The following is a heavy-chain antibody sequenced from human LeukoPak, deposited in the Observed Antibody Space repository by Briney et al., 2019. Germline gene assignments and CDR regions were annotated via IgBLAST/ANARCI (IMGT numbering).Heavy chain of an antibody. CDR1: GGSISSSTYY. J-gene: IGHJ4*02. V-gene: IGHV4-39*01. D-gene: IGHD1-1*01. Sequence: KPSETLSLTCTVSGGSISSSTYYWGWIRQPPGEGLEWIESINDGGSSYNKPALMSRVTISGNTSKNQFSLRLSPVTAADTAVYHCARRIVGTMSDFWGQGILVTVSS. CDR3: ARRIVGTMSDF. CDR2: INDGGSS.